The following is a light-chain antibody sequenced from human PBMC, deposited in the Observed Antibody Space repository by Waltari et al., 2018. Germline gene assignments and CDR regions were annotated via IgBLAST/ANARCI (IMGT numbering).Light chain of an antibody. CDR1: SSNIGAGYY. CDR2: DNG. V-gene: IGLV1-40*01. Sequence: QSVLTQPPSLSGAPGPRVTFSCTGSSSNIGAGYYVHWYQQLPGTAPKPLTYDNGNRPSGVPDRSSGSKSGTSASLAITGLQAEDEADYSCQSYDTTLRGSIFGGGTKLTVL. J-gene: IGLJ2*01. CDR3: QSYDTTLRGSI.